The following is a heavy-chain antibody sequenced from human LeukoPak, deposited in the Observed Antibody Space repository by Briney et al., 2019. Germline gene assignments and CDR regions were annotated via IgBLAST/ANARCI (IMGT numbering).Heavy chain of an antibody. Sequence: ASVKVSCKASGGTFSSYAISWVRQAPGQGLEWMGRIIPILGIANYAQKFQGRVTITADKSTSTAYMELSSLRSEDTAVYYCARGNVDTAMADAFDIWGQGTMVTVSS. J-gene: IGHJ3*02. CDR3: ARGNVDTAMADAFDI. CDR1: GGTFSSYA. D-gene: IGHD5-18*01. V-gene: IGHV1-69*04. CDR2: IIPILGIA.